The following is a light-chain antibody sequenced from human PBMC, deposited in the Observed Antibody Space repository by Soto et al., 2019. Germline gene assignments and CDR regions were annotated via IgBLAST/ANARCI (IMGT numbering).Light chain of an antibody. CDR2: GNS. V-gene: IGLV1-40*01. CDR3: QSYDSSLSALYV. CDR1: SSNIGAGYV. Sequence: QSVLTQPPSVSGAPGQRVTISCTGSSSNIGAGYVVHWYQQLPGTAPKLLIYGNSNRPSGVPERFSGSKSGTSASLAITGLQAEDEADYYCQSYDSSLSALYVFGTGTKVTVL. J-gene: IGLJ1*01.